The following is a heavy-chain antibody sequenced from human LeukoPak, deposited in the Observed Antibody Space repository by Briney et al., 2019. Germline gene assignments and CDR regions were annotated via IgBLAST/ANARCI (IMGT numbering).Heavy chain of an antibody. D-gene: IGHD6-13*01. J-gene: IGHJ4*02. CDR3: GRHEAGTYLQY. Sequence: SETLSLTCTVSGGSISSYYWSWIRQPPGRGLEWVGYVYYSGSTNYNSSLKSRVTISVDTSQNQFSLNLRSVTAADTAVYYCGRHEAGTYLQYWGQGALVIVSA. CDR1: GGSISSYY. CDR2: VYYSGST. V-gene: IGHV4-59*08.